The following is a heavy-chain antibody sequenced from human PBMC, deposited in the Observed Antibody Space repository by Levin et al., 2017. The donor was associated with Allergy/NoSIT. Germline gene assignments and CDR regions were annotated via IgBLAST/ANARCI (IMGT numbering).Heavy chain of an antibody. J-gene: IGHJ3*01. CDR2: ISSGSSYI. CDR1: QFTFHSYA. D-gene: IGHD1-20*01. Sequence: TGGSLRLSCTASQFTFHSYAMNWVRQAPGQGLEWVASISSGSSYIHYADSLTGRFTIARDNANNSVSLQLHALTAEDAGIYYCVKEGRYNWNDGGRHDAFDLWGQGTPVIVSS. CDR3: VKEGRYNWNDGGRHDAFDL. V-gene: IGHV3-21*01.